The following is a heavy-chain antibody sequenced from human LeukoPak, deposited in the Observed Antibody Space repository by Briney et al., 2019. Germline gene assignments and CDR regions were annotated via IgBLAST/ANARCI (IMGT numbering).Heavy chain of an antibody. CDR1: GGSINRYF. CDR3: ARDRSGYSSGWPDAFDI. D-gene: IGHD6-19*01. V-gene: IGHV4-59*01. CDR2: IYYSGST. Sequence: PSETLSLTCTVSGGSINRYFWNWIRQPPGKGLEWIGYIYYSGSTNYNPSLKSRVTISVDTSKNQFSLKLSSVTAADTAVYYCARDRSGYSSGWPDAFDIWGQGTMVTVSS. J-gene: IGHJ3*02.